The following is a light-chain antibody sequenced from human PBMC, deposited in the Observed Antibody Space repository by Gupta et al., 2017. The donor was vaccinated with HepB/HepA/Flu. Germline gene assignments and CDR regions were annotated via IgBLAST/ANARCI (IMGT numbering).Light chain of an antibody. CDR2: HAS. CDR3: QQTNDFPIT. V-gene: IGKV1-12*01. CDR1: QDISNW. Sequence: DIQLTQSPSSVSASLGDRVTITCRASQDISNWLIWYKQQPGKAPKLLIYHASTLQSGVPSRFSGSGSGTDFTLTISSLQPEDFATYYCQQTNDFPITFGQGTRLEI. J-gene: IGKJ5*01.